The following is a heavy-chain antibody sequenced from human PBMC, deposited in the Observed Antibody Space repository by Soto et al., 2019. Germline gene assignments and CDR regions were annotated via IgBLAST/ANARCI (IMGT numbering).Heavy chain of an antibody. CDR3: AKDGPLWLGEGTTWLDP. Sequence: SLRLSCAASGFTFSSYVMHWVRQAPGKGLEWVAVISYDGSNKYYADSVKGRFTISRDNSKNTLYLQMNSLRAEGTAVYDCAKDGPLWLGEGTTWLDPWGRGTLVTVSS. V-gene: IGHV3-30*18. CDR2: ISYDGSNK. J-gene: IGHJ5*02. D-gene: IGHD3-10*01. CDR1: GFTFSSYV.